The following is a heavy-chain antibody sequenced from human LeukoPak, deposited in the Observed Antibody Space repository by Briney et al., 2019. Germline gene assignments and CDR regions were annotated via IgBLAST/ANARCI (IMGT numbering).Heavy chain of an antibody. CDR2: MNPNSGDT. V-gene: IGHV1-8*01. Sequence: ASVKVSCKASGYSLTSHDINWVRQAAGQGLEWMGWMNPNSGDTGYAQKFQDRVTMTRDTSINTVYMELNSLTSEDTAVYYCARDLFGSRSSGFDPWGQGTLVSLSS. D-gene: IGHD3-10*01. CDR3: ARDLFGSRSSGFDP. CDR1: GYSLTSHD. J-gene: IGHJ5*02.